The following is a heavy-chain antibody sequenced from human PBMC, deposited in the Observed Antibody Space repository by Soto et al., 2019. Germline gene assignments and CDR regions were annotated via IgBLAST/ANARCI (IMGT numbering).Heavy chain of an antibody. Sequence: ASVKVSCKASGYTFTSYDINWVRQATGQGLEWMGWMNPNSGNTGYAQKFQGRVTMTRNTSISTAYMELSSLRSEDTAVYYCARATNDYGDYVGDFDYWGQGTLVTVSS. CDR2: MNPNSGNT. J-gene: IGHJ4*02. CDR3: ARATNDYGDYVGDFDY. D-gene: IGHD4-17*01. V-gene: IGHV1-8*01. CDR1: GYTFTSYD.